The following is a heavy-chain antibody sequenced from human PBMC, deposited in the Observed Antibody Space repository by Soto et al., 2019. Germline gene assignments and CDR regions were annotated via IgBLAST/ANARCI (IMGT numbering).Heavy chain of an antibody. CDR1: GFTFKNYD. J-gene: IGHJ5*02. CDR3: TKSYDPSYGDTARFDP. CDR2: IRSSGRTV. Sequence: EVQLVESGGGLVQPGGSLRLSCAASGFTFKNYDMNWVRQAPGKGLEWVSYIRSSGRTVYYVDSVKGRFTISRDNAKNSLYLQMNSLRAEDTAVYYCTKSYDPSYGDTARFDPWGQGTLVTVSS. D-gene: IGHD4-17*01. V-gene: IGHV3-48*03.